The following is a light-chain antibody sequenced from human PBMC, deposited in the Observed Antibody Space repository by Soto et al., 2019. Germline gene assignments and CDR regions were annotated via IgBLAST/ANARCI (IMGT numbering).Light chain of an antibody. V-gene: IGKV4-1*01. CDR3: QQYYSSYT. J-gene: IGKJ2*01. Sequence: DIVMTQSPDSLAVSLGEXATINCKSSQSVLYSSNNKNYLAWYQQKPGQPPKLLIYWASTRESGVPDRFSGSGSGTDFTLTISSLQAEDVAVYYCQQYYSSYTFGQGPRRIS. CDR2: WAS. CDR1: QSVLYSSNNKNY.